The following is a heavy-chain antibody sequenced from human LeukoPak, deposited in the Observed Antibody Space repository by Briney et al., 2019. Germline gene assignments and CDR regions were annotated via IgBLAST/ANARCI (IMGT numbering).Heavy chain of an antibody. CDR2: VRYDSSNK. Sequence: GGSLRLSCAASGFTFSGYGMHWVRQAPGKGLEWVAFVRYDSSNKYYADSVKGRFTVSRDNSKNMLYLQMNSLRAEDTAVYYCARALTGGYGGNGHYFDYWGQGTLVTVSS. CDR1: GFTFSGYG. D-gene: IGHD4-23*01. CDR3: ARALTGGYGGNGHYFDY. J-gene: IGHJ4*02. V-gene: IGHV3-30*02.